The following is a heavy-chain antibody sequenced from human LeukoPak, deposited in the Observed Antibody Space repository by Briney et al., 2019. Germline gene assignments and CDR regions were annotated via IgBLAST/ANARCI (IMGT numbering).Heavy chain of an antibody. V-gene: IGHV3-48*04. J-gene: IGHJ4*02. CDR3: AKDDHDDYYGSGSALDY. Sequence: TGGSLRLSCAASGFTFSSYSMNWVRQAPGKGLEWVSYISSSSSTIYYADSVKGRFTISRDNAKNSLYLQMNSLRAEDTALYYCAKDDHDDYYGSGSALDYWGQGTLVTVSS. CDR2: ISSSSSTI. CDR1: GFTFSSYS. D-gene: IGHD3-10*01.